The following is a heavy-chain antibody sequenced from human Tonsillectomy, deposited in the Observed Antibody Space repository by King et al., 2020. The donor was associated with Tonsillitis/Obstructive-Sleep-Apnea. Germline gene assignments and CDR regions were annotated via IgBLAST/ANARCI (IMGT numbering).Heavy chain of an antibody. Sequence: VQLQESGPGLVKPSQTLSLTCTVSGGSISSGGHYWSWIRQHPGKGLEWIGYIYYSGATYYNPSLKSRVTISVDTSKNQFSLKLSSVTAADTAVYFCASDRYYGDNSGPFDIWGQGTMVTVSS. CDR3: ASDRYYGDNSGPFDI. J-gene: IGHJ3*02. CDR1: GGSISSGGHY. V-gene: IGHV4-31*03. CDR2: IYYSGAT. D-gene: IGHD4-23*01.